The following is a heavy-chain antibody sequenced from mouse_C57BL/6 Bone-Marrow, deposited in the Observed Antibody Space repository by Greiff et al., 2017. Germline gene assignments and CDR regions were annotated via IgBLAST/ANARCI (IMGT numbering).Heavy chain of an antibody. CDR2: IHPNSGST. Sequence: QVQLQQPGAELVKPGDSVKLSCKASGYTFTSYWMHWVKQRPGQGLEWIGMIHPNSGSTNYNEKLKSKATLTVDKSSSTAYMQLSSLTSEDSAVYYCARRVDYRSSYGYFDVWGTGTTVTVSS. V-gene: IGHV1-64*01. J-gene: IGHJ1*03. CDR1: GYTFTSYW. D-gene: IGHD1-1*01. CDR3: ARRVDYRSSYGYFDV.